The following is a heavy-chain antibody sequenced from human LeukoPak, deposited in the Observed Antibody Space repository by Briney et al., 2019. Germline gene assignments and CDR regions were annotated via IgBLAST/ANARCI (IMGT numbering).Heavy chain of an antibody. CDR1: GYTFTTYG. D-gene: IGHD1-14*01. CDR2: VSGYTGNT. V-gene: IGHV1-18*01. CDR3: ARGEVSASLYYFDF. Sequence: ASVKVSCKTSGYTFTTYGVSWVRQAPGHGLEWMGWVSGYTGNTNYAERFQGRVTMTIDASTSTVYMELTNLRSDDTAVYFCARGEVSASLYYFDFWGQGTLVTVS. J-gene: IGHJ4*02.